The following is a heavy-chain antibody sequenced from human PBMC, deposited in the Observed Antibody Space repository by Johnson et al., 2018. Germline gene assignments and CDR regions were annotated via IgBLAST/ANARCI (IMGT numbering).Heavy chain of an antibody. J-gene: IGHJ3*02. CDR1: KFTFSRHG. CDR2: ISYDGSNK. CDR3: AKERPDMIGAFDI. D-gene: IGHD3-16*01. Sequence: QVQLVQSGGGVVQPGGSLRLSCAASKFTFSRHGMHWVRQAPGKGLEWVSFISYDGSNKHFVGSVKGRFTISRDNSKNTLYLQMKSLRAEDTAVYYWAKERPDMIGAFDIWGQGTMVNVSS. V-gene: IGHV3-30*18.